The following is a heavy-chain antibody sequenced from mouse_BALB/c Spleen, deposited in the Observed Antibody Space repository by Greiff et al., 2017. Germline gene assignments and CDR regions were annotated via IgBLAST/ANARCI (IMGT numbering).Heavy chain of an antibody. D-gene: IGHD1-1*01. Sequence: EVKVVESGGGLVQPGGSRKLSCAASGFTFNSFGMHWVRQAPEKGLEWVAYISSGSSTIYYADTVKGRFTISRDNPKNTLFLQMTSLRSEDTAMYYCARDYYGSSYFDFWGQGTTLTVSS. CDR2: ISSGSSTI. J-gene: IGHJ2*01. V-gene: IGHV5-17*02. CDR3: ARDYYGSSYFDF. CDR1: GFTFNSFG.